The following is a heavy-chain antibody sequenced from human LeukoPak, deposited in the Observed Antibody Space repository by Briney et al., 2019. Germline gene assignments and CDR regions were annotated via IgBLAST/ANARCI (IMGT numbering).Heavy chain of an antibody. CDR2: INPNSGGT. V-gene: IGHV1-2*02. Sequence: ASVKVSCKASGYTFTGYYMHWVRQAPGQRLEWMGWINPNSGGTNYAQKFQGRVTMTRDTSISTAYMELSRLRSDDTAVYYCARGAYYYYYGMDVWGQGTTVTVSS. J-gene: IGHJ6*02. CDR3: ARGAYYYYYGMDV. CDR1: GYTFTGYY.